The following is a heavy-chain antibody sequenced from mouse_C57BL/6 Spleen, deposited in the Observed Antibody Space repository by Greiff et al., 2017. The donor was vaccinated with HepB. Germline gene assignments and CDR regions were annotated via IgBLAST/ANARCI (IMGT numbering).Heavy chain of an antibody. Sequence: DVKLQESGPGLVKPSQSLSLTCSVTGYSITSGYYWNWIRQFPGNKLEWMGYISYDGSNNYNPSLKNRISITRDTSKNQFFLKLNSVTTEDTATYYCARRTVGYFDYWGQGTTLTVSS. V-gene: IGHV3-6*01. CDR1: GYSITSGYY. CDR2: ISYDGSN. D-gene: IGHD1-1*01. J-gene: IGHJ2*01. CDR3: ARRTVGYFDY.